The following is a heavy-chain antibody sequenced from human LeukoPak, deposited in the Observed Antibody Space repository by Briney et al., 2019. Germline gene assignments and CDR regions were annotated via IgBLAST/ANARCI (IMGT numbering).Heavy chain of an antibody. J-gene: IGHJ4*02. CDR1: GGSISNSGHY. CDR2: VYFGGST. V-gene: IGHV4-39*07. D-gene: IGHD3-16*01. CDR3: ARGGSFLGNYVY. Sequence: SETLSLTCSVSGGSISNSGHYWGWLRQPPGKGLEWIGSVYFGGSTYYNPSLKSRVTISVDTSKNQCSLRVNSVTAADTAVYYCARGGSFLGNYVYWGQGTLVTVSS.